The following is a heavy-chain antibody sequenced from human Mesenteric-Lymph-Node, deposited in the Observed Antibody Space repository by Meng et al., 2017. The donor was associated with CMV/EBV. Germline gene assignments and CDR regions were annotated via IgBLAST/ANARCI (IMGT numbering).Heavy chain of an antibody. J-gene: IGHJ4*02. Sequence: LRPSCTVSGCSISSGGYYWSWLRQQPGKGLEGIGYIYYSRSTYYNPSLKRRVTISVDTTKRQYSLKLNSATAADTAVYYCARGVGIVYYFDYWGQGILVTVSS. CDR1: GCSISSGGYY. D-gene: IGHD2-21*01. CDR3: ARGVGIVYYFDY. CDR2: IYYSRST. V-gene: IGHV4-31*03.